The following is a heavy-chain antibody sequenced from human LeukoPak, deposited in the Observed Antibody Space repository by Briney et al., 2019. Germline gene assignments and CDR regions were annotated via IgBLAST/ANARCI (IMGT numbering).Heavy chain of an antibody. CDR1: GYTFTGYY. J-gene: IGHJ5*02. Sequence: ASVKVSCKASGYTFTGYYMHWVRQAPGQGLEWMGWINPNSGGTNYAQRFQGRVTMTRDTSISTAYMELSRQRSDDTAVYYCARGRGDSSGWYRHWFDPWGQGTLVTVSS. V-gene: IGHV1-2*02. CDR2: INPNSGGT. D-gene: IGHD6-19*01. CDR3: ARGRGDSSGWYRHWFDP.